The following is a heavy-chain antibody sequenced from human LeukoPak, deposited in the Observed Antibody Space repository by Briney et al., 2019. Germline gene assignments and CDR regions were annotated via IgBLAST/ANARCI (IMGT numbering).Heavy chain of an antibody. J-gene: IGHJ4*02. CDR2: ISSSSTI. D-gene: IGHD1-1*01. CDR1: GFTFSSYS. V-gene: IGHV3-48*02. Sequence: PGGSLRLSCAASGFTFSSYSMNWVRQAPGKGLEWVSYISSSSTIYYADSVKGRFTVSRDNAKYSLYLQMNSLRDEDTAVYYCARWGGTGSLYSWGQGTLVTVSS. CDR3: ARWGGTGSLYS.